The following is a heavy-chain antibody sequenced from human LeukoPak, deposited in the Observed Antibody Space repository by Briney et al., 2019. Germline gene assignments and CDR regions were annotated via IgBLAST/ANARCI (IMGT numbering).Heavy chain of an antibody. Sequence: GGSLRLSCAASGFTFSSYAMSWVRQAPGKGLEWVSAISGSGGGTYYADSVKGRFTISRDNSKNTLYLQMNSLRAEDTAVYYCAKDRTRYCSGGSCYRGFDYWGQGTLVTVSS. D-gene: IGHD2-15*01. CDR2: ISGSGGGT. J-gene: IGHJ4*02. CDR1: GFTFSSYA. CDR3: AKDRTRYCSGGSCYRGFDY. V-gene: IGHV3-23*01.